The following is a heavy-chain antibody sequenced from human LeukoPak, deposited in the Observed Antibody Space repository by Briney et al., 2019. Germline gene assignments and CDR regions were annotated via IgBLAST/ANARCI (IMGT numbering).Heavy chain of an antibody. J-gene: IGHJ4*02. CDR2: IYYSGST. CDR1: GGSISTYY. CDR3: ARGATSLSYFDS. Sequence: SETLSLTCTVSGGSISTYYWSWIRQPPGKGLEWIGYIYYSGSTNYNPSLKSRVTISVDTSKNQFSLKLSSVTAADTAVYYCARGATSLSYFDSRCQGTLVTVSS. D-gene: IGHD2/OR15-2a*01. V-gene: IGHV4-59*01.